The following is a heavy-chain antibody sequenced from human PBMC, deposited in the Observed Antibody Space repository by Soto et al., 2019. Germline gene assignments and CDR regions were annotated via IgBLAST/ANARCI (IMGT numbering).Heavy chain of an antibody. V-gene: IGHV5-51*01. CDR2: IYPGDSDT. J-gene: IGHJ4*02. D-gene: IGHD6-13*01. CDR3: ARHIVEAQQLVPEWGY. Sequence: GESLKISCKGSGYSFTSYWIGWVRQMPGKGLEWMGIIYPGDSDTRYSPSFQGQVTISADKSISTAYLQWSSLKASDTAMYYCARHIVEAQQLVPEWGYWGQGTLVTVSS. CDR1: GYSFTSYW.